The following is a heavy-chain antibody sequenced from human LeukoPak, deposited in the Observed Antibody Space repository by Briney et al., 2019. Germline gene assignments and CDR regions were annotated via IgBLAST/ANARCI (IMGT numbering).Heavy chain of an antibody. J-gene: IGHJ4*02. CDR1: GGSFSGYY. CDR2: INHSGST. Sequence: PSETLSLTCAVYGGSFSGYYWSWIRQPPGKGLEWIGGINHSGSTNYNPSLKSRVTISVDTSKNQFSLKLSSVTAADTAVYYCARGLRKRWLQLTYYFDYWGQGTLVTVSS. CDR3: ARGLRKRWLQLTYYFDY. D-gene: IGHD5-24*01. V-gene: IGHV4-34*01.